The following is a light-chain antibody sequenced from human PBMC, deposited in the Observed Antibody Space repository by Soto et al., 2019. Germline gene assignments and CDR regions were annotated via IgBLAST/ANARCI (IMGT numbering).Light chain of an antibody. J-gene: IGKJ5*01. CDR2: GAS. V-gene: IGKV3D-20*02. Sequence: EIVLTQSPGTLSLSPGERATLSCRASQTVSSSSLAWYQQKPGQAPRLLIYGASSRATGIPDRFSGSGSGTDFTLTISSLEPEDFAVYYCQQRSNWPPYTFGQGTRLEIK. CDR3: QQRSNWPPYT. CDR1: QTVSSSS.